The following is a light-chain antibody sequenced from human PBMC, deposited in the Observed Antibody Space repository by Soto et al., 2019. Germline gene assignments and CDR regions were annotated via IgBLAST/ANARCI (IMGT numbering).Light chain of an antibody. Sequence: EIVLTQSPATLSLSPGERATLSCRASQSVSSYLAWYQQKPGQAPRLLIYDASNRATGIPARFSGSGSGTDFTLTISSLEPEDFAVYYCPQRSNWLLTFGGGTKVDIK. V-gene: IGKV3-11*01. J-gene: IGKJ4*01. CDR2: DAS. CDR3: PQRSNWLLT. CDR1: QSVSSY.